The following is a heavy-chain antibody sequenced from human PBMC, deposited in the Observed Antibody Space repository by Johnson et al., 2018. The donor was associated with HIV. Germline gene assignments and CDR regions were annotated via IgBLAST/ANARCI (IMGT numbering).Heavy chain of an antibody. J-gene: IGHJ3*02. CDR3: AKDRGYSEPGNAFDI. D-gene: IGHD6-13*01. CDR1: GFTFSSYA. CDR2: ISGSGSI. V-gene: IGHV3-9*01. Sequence: VQLVESGGGLVQPGGSLRLSCAASGFTFSSYAMSWVRQAPGKGLEWVSAISGSGSIGYADSVKGRFTISRDNAKNSLYLQMNSLRAEDTALYYCAKDRGYSEPGNAFDIWGQGTMVTVSS.